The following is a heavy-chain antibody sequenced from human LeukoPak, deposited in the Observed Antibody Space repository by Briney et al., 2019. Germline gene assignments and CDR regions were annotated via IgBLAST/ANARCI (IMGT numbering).Heavy chain of an antibody. J-gene: IGHJ4*02. D-gene: IGHD6-6*01. V-gene: IGHV3-33*08. CDR3: ARGGSSSFLDS. CDR1: GFTLSSYW. Sequence: PGGSLRLSCAASGFTLSSYWMHWVRQAPGKGLEWVALISYDGSNKNYADSVKGRFTISRDISKNTLYLQMNSLRAEDTAVYFCARGGSSSFLDSWGQGTLVTVSS. CDR2: ISYDGSNK.